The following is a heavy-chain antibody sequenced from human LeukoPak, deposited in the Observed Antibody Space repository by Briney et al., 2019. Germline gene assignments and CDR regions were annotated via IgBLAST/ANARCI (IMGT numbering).Heavy chain of an antibody. CDR3: ARFVYYDSSGYNRYYFDY. Sequence: PGGSLRLSCAASGFTFSSYEMNWVRQAPGKGLEWVSYISSSGSTIYYADSVKGRITISRDNAKNSLYLQMNSLRAEDTAVYYCARFVYYDSSGYNRYYFDYWGQGTLVTVSS. V-gene: IGHV3-48*03. CDR2: ISSSGSTI. D-gene: IGHD3-22*01. J-gene: IGHJ4*02. CDR1: GFTFSSYE.